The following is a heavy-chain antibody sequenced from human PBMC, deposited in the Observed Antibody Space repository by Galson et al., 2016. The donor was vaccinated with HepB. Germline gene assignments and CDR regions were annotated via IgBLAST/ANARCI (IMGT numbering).Heavy chain of an antibody. J-gene: IGHJ4*02. CDR3: ARDRHYYGSGSYPSRYFDY. D-gene: IGHD3-10*01. CDR2: INPSGGST. Sequence: SVKVSCKASGYTFTSYYMHWVRQAPGQGLEWMGIINPSGGSTSYAQKFQGRVTMTRDTSTSTVYMELSCLRSEDTAVYYCARDRHYYGSGSYPSRYFDYWGQRTLVTVSS. V-gene: IGHV1-46*01. CDR1: GYTFTSYY.